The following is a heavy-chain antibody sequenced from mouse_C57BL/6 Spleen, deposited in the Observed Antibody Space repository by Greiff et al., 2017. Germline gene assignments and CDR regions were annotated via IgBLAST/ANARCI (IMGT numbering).Heavy chain of an antibody. J-gene: IGHJ4*01. Sequence: QVQLQQSGAELARPGASVKMSCKASGYTFTSYTMHWVKQRPGQGLEWIGYINPSSGYTKYNQKFKDKATLTAEKSSSTAYMQLSSLTSEDSAVYFCARGVFDGYAMDYWGQGTSVTVSS. CDR3: ARGVFDGYAMDY. CDR2: INPSSGYT. CDR1: GYTFTSYT. D-gene: IGHD2-3*01. V-gene: IGHV1-4*01.